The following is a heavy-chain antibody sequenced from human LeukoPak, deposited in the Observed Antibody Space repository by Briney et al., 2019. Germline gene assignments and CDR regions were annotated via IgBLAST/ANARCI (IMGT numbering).Heavy chain of an antibody. CDR2: INHSGST. Sequence: SETLSLTCAVYGGSFSGYYWSWIRQPPGKGLEWIGEINHSGSTNYNPSLKSRDTISVDTSKNQFSLKLSSVTAADTAVYYCARVPLNDYWGQGTLVTVSS. CDR1: GGSFSGYY. J-gene: IGHJ4*02. V-gene: IGHV4-34*01. CDR3: ARVPLNDY.